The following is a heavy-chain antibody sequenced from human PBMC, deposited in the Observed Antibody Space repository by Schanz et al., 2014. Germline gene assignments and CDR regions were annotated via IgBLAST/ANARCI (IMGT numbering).Heavy chain of an antibody. CDR1: GGSISSGAYY. CDR2: IYYTGST. CDR3: AGGYCTSTSCRYSAFDI. Sequence: QVQLQESGPGLVKPSQTLSLTCSVSGGSISSGAYYWSWIRQHPGKGLEWIGYIYYTGSTYYNPSLKSRVTISVDTFKNQFPLKLTSVTAADTAVYYCAGGYCTSTSCRYSAFDIWGQGTMVTVSS. J-gene: IGHJ3*02. V-gene: IGHV4-31*03. D-gene: IGHD2-2*01.